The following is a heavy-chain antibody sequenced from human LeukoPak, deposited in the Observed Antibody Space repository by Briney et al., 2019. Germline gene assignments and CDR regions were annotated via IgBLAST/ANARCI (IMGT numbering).Heavy chain of an antibody. CDR2: VYSGGST. Sequence: GGSLRLSCAASGFTVITNYMNWVRQAPGKGLEWVSVVYSGGSTFYADSVKGRFTISRDNAKNSLYLQMNSLRAEDTAVYYCASRLTISWGQGTLVTVSS. V-gene: IGHV3-53*01. CDR3: ASRLTIS. CDR1: GFTVITNY. J-gene: IGHJ4*02. D-gene: IGHD3-3*01.